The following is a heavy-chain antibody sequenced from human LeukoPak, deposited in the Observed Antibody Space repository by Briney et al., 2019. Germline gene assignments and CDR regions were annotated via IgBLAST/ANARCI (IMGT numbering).Heavy chain of an antibody. J-gene: IGHJ5*02. D-gene: IGHD3-10*01. CDR3: ARARQPYCYTSGNCFDP. V-gene: IGHV1-69*13. CDR2: IIPMFGAA. CDR1: GGTFSSYA. Sequence: GASVKVSCKASGGTFSSYAISWVRQAPGQGLEWMGEIIPMFGAANYAQKFQGRVTITADESTTTAYMELSSLRSEDTAIYYCARARQPYCYTSGNCFDPWGQGTLVTVSS.